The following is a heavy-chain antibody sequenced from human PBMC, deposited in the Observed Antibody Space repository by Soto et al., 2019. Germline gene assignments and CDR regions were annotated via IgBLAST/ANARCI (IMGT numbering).Heavy chain of an antibody. CDR3: ARVTTARFLLSVSGYYGMDV. Sequence: SVKVSCKASGGTFTNHAITWVRQAPGQGLEWMGEIIPMFDAAKYAQKFQGRVKISADESTSTAYMELSSLKSEDTAVYFCARVTTARFLLSVSGYYGMDVWGQGTTVTVSS. CDR1: GGTFTNHA. CDR2: IIPMFDAA. V-gene: IGHV1-69*13. J-gene: IGHJ6*02. D-gene: IGHD3-9*01.